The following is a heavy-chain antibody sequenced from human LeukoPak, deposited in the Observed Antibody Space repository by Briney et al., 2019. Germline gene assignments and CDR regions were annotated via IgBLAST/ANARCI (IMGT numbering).Heavy chain of an antibody. D-gene: IGHD6-6*01. CDR3: ATAAWEYSSSFDP. CDR2: IIPIFGTA. Sequence: VASVKVSCKASGGTFSSYAISWVRQAPGQGLEWMGGIIPIFGTANYAQKFQGRVTMTRNTSISTAYMELSSLRSEDTAVYYCATAAWEYSSSFDPWGQGTLVTVSS. CDR1: GGTFSSYA. J-gene: IGHJ5*02. V-gene: IGHV1-69*05.